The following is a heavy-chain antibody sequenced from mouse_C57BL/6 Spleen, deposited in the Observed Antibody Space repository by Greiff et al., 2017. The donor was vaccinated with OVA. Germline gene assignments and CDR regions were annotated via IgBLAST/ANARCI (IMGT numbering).Heavy chain of an antibody. CDR1: GYTFTDYE. V-gene: IGHV1-15*01. J-gene: IGHJ1*03. CDR3: TRRGYYYGSSFYFDV. CDR2: IDPETGGT. D-gene: IGHD1-1*01. Sequence: VKLVESGAELVRPGASVTLSCKASGYTFTDYEMHWVKQTPVHGLEWIGAIDPETGGTAYNQKFKGKAILTADKSSSTAYMELRSLTSEDSAVYYCTRRGYYYGSSFYFDVWGTGTTVTVSS.